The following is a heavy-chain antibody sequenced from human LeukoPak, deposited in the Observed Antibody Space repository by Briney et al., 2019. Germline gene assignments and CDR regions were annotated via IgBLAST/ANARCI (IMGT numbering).Heavy chain of an antibody. J-gene: IGHJ3*02. V-gene: IGHV3-11*04. CDR1: GFIFSDFY. Sequence: GGSLRLSCAASGFIFSDFYMGWIRQAPGRGLEWISYIADRGNKIYYTDSVKGRFTMSRDNAKKSLYLQMNSLRAEDTAVYYCARAKFDSSGYYYRGFDIWGQGTMVTVSS. CDR3: ARAKFDSSGYYYRGFDI. CDR2: IADRGNKI. D-gene: IGHD3-22*01.